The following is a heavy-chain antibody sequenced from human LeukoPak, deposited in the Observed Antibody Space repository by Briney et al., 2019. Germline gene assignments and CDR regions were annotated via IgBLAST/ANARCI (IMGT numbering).Heavy chain of an antibody. CDR3: ARNLYYYDSSGYSGGSWALGV. CDR1: GGSFSGYY. CDR2: INHSGST. Sequence: SETLSLTCAVYGGSFSGYYWSWIRRPPGKGLEWIGEINHSGSTNYNPSLKSRVTISVDTSKNQFSLKLSSVTAADTAVYYCARNLYYYDSSGYSGGSWALGVWGKGTTVTVSS. D-gene: IGHD3-22*01. J-gene: IGHJ6*04. V-gene: IGHV4-34*01.